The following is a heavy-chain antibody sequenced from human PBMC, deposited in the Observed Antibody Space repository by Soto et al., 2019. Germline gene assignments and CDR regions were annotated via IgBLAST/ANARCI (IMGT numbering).Heavy chain of an antibody. V-gene: IGHV4-38-2*01. CDR3: ARARWYDAFDV. CDR1: GYSISSGYY. Sequence: PSETLSLTCAVSGYSISSGYYWGWLRKPPGKGLEWIGSIFHGGNTYYNPSLKSRVTISVDMSKNQFSLKLNSVTAADTAVYYCARARWYDAFDVWGQGTVVTVSS. CDR2: IFHGGNT. J-gene: IGHJ3*01. D-gene: IGHD2-15*01.